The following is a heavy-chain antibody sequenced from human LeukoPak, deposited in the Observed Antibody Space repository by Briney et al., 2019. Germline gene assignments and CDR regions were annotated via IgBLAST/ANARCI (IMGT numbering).Heavy chain of an antibody. Sequence: ASVKVSCKASGYTFTGYYMHWVRQAPGQGLEWMGWINPNSGGTNYAQKFRGRVTMTRDTSISTAYMELSRLRSDDTAVYYCAREPYGSGSYPNAFDIWGQGTMVTVSS. CDR2: INPNSGGT. CDR3: AREPYGSGSYPNAFDI. CDR1: GYTFTGYY. D-gene: IGHD3-10*01. V-gene: IGHV1-2*02. J-gene: IGHJ3*02.